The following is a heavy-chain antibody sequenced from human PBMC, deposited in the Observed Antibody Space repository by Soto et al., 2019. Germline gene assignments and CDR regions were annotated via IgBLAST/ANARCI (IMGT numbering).Heavy chain of an antibody. Sequence: SVKVSCKASGGTFSSYAISWVRQAPGQGLEWMGGIIPIFGTANYAQKFQGRVTITADESTSTAYMELSSLRSEDTAVYYCTKLLGYCSGGSCYDGLYYYGMDVWGQGTTVTVSS. V-gene: IGHV1-69*13. J-gene: IGHJ6*02. CDR1: GGTFSSYA. D-gene: IGHD2-15*01. CDR3: TKLLGYCSGGSCYDGLYYYGMDV. CDR2: IIPIFGTA.